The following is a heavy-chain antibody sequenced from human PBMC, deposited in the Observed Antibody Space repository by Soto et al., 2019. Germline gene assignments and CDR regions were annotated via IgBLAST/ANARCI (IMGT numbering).Heavy chain of an antibody. CDR1: GGSISSGGYS. V-gene: IGHV4-30-2*01. J-gene: IGHJ5*02. CDR3: ARVPGGYCSGGSCYFGWFDP. Sequence: SETLSLTCAVSGGSISSGGYSWSWIRQPPGKGLEWIGYIYHSGSTYYNPSLKSRVTISVDRSKNQFSLKLSSVTAADTAVYYCARVPGGYCSGGSCYFGWFDPWGQGTLVTVSS. CDR2: IYHSGST. D-gene: IGHD2-15*01.